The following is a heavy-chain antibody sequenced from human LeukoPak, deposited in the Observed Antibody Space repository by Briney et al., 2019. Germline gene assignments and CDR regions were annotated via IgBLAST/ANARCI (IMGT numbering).Heavy chain of an antibody. V-gene: IGHV3-33*01. Sequence: GGSLRLSCAASGFTFSSYGMHWVRQAPGKGLEWVAVIWYDGSNKYYADSVKGRFTISRDSSKNTLYLQMNSLRAEDTAVYYCARGRYFDWSPRWFDPWGQGTLVTVSS. CDR3: ARGRYFDWSPRWFDP. J-gene: IGHJ5*02. CDR1: GFTFSSYG. D-gene: IGHD3-9*01. CDR2: IWYDGSNK.